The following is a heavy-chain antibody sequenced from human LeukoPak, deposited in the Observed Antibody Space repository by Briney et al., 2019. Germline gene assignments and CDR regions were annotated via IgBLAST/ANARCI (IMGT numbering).Heavy chain of an antibody. V-gene: IGHV4-34*01. CDR1: GGSFSGYY. Sequence: SETLSLTCAVYGGSFSGYYWSWFRQPPGKGLEWSGEINHSGSTNYNPSLKSRVTISVDTSKNQFSLKLSSVTAADTAVYYCARGGSVSSWYHYYYGMVVWGQGPTVSV. D-gene: IGHD6-13*01. CDR2: INHSGST. J-gene: IGHJ6*02. CDR3: ARGGSVSSWYHYYYGMVV.